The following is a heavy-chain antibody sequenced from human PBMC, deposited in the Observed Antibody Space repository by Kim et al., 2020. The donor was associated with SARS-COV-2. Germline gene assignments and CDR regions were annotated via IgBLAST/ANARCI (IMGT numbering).Heavy chain of an antibody. D-gene: IGHD3-10*01. CDR2: ISAYNGNT. J-gene: IGHJ4*02. CDR3: ARVSISAITIAPVFDY. V-gene: IGHV1-18*04. CDR1: GYTFTSYG. Sequence: ASVKVSCKASGYTFTSYGISWVRQAPGQGLEWMGWISAYNGNTNYAQKLQGRVTMTTDTSTSTAYMELRSLRSDDTAVYYCARVSISAITIAPVFDYWGQGTLVTVSS.